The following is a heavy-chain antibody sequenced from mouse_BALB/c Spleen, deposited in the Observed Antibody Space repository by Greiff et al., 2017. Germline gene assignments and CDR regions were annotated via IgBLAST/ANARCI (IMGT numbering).Heavy chain of an antibody. Sequence: EVKLQESGGDLVKPGGSLKLSCAASGFTFSSYGMSWVRQTPDKRLEWVATISSGGSYTYYPDSVKGRFTISRDNAKNTLYLQMSSLKSEDTAMYYCATLGTAWFAYWGQGTLVTVSA. J-gene: IGHJ3*01. CDR2: ISSGGSYT. CDR1: GFTFSSYG. V-gene: IGHV5-6*01. CDR3: ATLGTAWFAY. D-gene: IGHD4-1*01.